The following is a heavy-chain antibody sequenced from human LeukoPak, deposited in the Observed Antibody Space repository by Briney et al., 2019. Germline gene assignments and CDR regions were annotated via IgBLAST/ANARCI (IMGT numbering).Heavy chain of an antibody. CDR1: GYSFTSYW. J-gene: IGHJ5*02. V-gene: IGHV5-51*01. D-gene: IGHD3-10*01. CDR2: IYPGDSDT. CDR3: ARPRAHVGSGVVGWFDP. Sequence: KCGESLKISCKGSGYSFTSYWIGWVRQMPGKGLEWMGIIYPGDSDTRYSPSFQGQVTISADKSISTAYLQWSSLKASDTAMYYCARPRAHVGSGVVGWFDPWGQGTLVTVSS.